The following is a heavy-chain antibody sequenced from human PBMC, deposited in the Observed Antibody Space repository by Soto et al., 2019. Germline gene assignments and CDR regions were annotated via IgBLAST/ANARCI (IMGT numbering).Heavy chain of an antibody. CDR1: GFTFSSYG. CDR3: AKDKGRSSSSQRQGYGMDV. D-gene: IGHD6-6*01. Sequence: QVQLVESGGGVVQPGRSLRLSCAASGFTFSSYGMHWVRQAPGKGLEWVAVISYDGSNKYYADSVKGRFTISRDNSKNTLYLQMNSLGAEDTAVYYCAKDKGRSSSSQRQGYGMDVWGQGTTVTVSS. J-gene: IGHJ6*02. V-gene: IGHV3-30*18. CDR2: ISYDGSNK.